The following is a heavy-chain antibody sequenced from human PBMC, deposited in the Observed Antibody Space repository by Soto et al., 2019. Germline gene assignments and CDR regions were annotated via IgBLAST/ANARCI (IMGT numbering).Heavy chain of an antibody. CDR3: AKRRGAGGHFDY. D-gene: IGHD2-15*01. V-gene: IGHV3-23*01. Sequence: PGGSLRLSCAASGFTFSSYAMGWGRQGPGKGLEWVAGDSFGGSTHYADSVRGRFTISRDNSKNTLSLQMNSLTAEDTAVYFCAKRRGAGGHFDYWGQGALVAVSS. CDR1: GFTFSSYA. J-gene: IGHJ4*02. CDR2: DSFGGST.